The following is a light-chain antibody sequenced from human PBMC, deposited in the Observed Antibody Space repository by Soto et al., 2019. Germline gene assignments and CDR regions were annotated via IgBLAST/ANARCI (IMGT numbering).Light chain of an antibody. CDR1: QGISSA. V-gene: IGKV1D-13*01. Sequence: AIQLTQYPSSLSACVGDRGTITCRASQGISSALAWYQQKPGKAPQLLIYDASSLESGVPSRFSGSGSGTDFTLTISSLHPEYFATYYCQQFNNYITLGQGTRLEIK. CDR3: QQFNNYIT. CDR2: DAS. J-gene: IGKJ5*01.